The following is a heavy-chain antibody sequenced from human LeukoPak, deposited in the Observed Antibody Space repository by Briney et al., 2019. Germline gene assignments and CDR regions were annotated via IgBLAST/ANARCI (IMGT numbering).Heavy chain of an antibody. V-gene: IGHV4-39*07. D-gene: IGHD2-15*01. CDR1: GGSISSSSYY. Sequence: SETLSLTCTVSGGSISSSSYYWGWIRQPPGKGLEWIGSIYYSGSTYYNPSLKSRVTISVDTSKNQFSLKLSSVTAADTAVYYCARERVVVTPYYYYYGMDVWGQGTTVTVSS. CDR2: IYYSGST. CDR3: ARERVVVTPYYYYYGMDV. J-gene: IGHJ6*02.